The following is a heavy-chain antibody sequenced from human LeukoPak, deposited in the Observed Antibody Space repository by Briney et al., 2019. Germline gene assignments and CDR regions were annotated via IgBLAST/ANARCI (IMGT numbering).Heavy chain of an antibody. Sequence: GGSLRLSCAASGFTVSNNYMNWVRQAPGKGLEWVSVIYSGGDTFYADSVKGRFIISRDNSKNILYLQVNSLRAEDTAVYYCTADAISGGKLDHWGQGTLVTASS. J-gene: IGHJ4*02. V-gene: IGHV3-66*01. CDR3: TADAISGGKLDH. D-gene: IGHD3-10*02. CDR1: GFTVSNNY. CDR2: IYSGGDT.